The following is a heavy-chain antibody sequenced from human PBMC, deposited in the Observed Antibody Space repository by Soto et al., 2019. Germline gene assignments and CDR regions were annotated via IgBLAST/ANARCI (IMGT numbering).Heavy chain of an antibody. Sequence: QVQLVQSGAEVKKPGSSVKVSCKASGGTFSSYAISWVRQAPGQGLEWMGGIIPIFGTANYAQKFQGRVTITADESTGTAYMELSSVRSEDTAVYYCARGEQLVVTARVYYYGMDVWGQGTTVTVSS. V-gene: IGHV1-69*01. J-gene: IGHJ6*02. CDR3: ARGEQLVVTARVYYYGMDV. D-gene: IGHD2-21*02. CDR1: GGTFSSYA. CDR2: IIPIFGTA.